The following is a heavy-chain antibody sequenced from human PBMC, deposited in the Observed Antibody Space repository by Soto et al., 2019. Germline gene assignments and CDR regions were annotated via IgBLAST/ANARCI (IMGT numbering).Heavy chain of an antibody. Sequence: SETLSLTCVVSGGSFSGHYWSWIRQPPGKGLEWIGEINHSGRTNYNPSLKGRITMSVDTSKNQFSLKRRSMTAADTAVYYCARTTYYFETSGCSPFDYWGQGTPITVSS. V-gene: IGHV4-34*01. CDR1: GGSFSGHY. J-gene: IGHJ4*02. D-gene: IGHD3-22*01. CDR3: ARTTYYFETSGCSPFDY. CDR2: INHSGRT.